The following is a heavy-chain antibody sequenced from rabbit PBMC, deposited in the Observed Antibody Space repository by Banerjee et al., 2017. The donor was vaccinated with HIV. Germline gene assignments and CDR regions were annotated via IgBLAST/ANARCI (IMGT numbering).Heavy chain of an antibody. CDR3: ARAGNVGVGDATDDMDL. V-gene: IGHV1S45*01. CDR1: GFDLSSYYC. D-gene: IGHD6-1*01. Sequence: QEQLVESGGGLVKPGASLTLTCRASGFDLSSYYCMSWVRQAPGKGLEWIAYIYTGSTDKTWYASWAKGRFTISVTSSTTVTLQMTSLTAADTATYFCARAGNVGVGDATDDMDLWGPGTLVTVS. CDR2: IYTGSTDKT. J-gene: IGHJ6*01.